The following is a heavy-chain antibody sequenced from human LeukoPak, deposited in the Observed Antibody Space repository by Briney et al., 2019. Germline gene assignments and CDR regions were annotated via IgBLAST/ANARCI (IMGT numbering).Heavy chain of an antibody. V-gene: IGHV3-11*01. D-gene: IGHD2-2*01. Sequence: KTGGSLRLSCAASGFTFSDYYMSWIRQAPGKGLEWVSYISSSGSTIYYADSVKGRFTISRDNAKNSLYLQMNSLRAEDTAVYYCAKGGEVVVPAAISFNYFDYWGQGTLVTVSS. CDR1: GFTFSDYY. CDR2: ISSSGSTI. CDR3: AKGGEVVVPAAISFNYFDY. J-gene: IGHJ4*02.